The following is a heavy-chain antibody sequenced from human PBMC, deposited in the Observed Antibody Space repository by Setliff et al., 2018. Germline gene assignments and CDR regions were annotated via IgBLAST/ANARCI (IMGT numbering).Heavy chain of an antibody. D-gene: IGHD1-26*01. V-gene: IGHV4-38-2*02. J-gene: IGHJ5*02. CDR2: IYHSGST. Sequence: PSETLSLTCTVSGYSISSGYYWGWIRQPPGKGLEWIGSIYHSGSTYYNPSLKSRVTISVDTSKNQFSLKLRSVTAADTAVYYCARDKPIIVGAPMDWFDPWGQGTLVTVSS. CDR1: GYSISSGYY. CDR3: ARDKPIIVGAPMDWFDP.